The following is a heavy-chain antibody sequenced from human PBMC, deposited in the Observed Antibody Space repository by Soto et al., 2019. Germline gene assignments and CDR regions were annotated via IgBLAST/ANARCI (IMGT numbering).Heavy chain of an antibody. J-gene: IGHJ6*02. V-gene: IGHV4-59*01. CDR1: GCSISSYY. Sequence: QVQLHESGPGLVKPSETLSLTCTVSGCSISSYYWCWIRQPPGKGLQWIGYIYYSGSTNYNPSLKSRVSISVDTSKPQSALKLSSVTAADSAVYYCARDVGVRGAPWGYYYGMDVWGQGPTVTVSS. CDR2: IYYSGST. CDR3: ARDVGVRGAPWGYYYGMDV. D-gene: IGHD3-10*01.